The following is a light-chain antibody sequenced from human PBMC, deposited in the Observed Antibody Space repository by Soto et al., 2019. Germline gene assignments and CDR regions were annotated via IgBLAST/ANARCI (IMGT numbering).Light chain of an antibody. CDR1: QSVGGS. J-gene: IGKJ5*01. CDR3: QQYGSAPNA. CDR2: GVS. Sequence: TQSPATLSVSPGERVTLSCRASQSVGGSLAWYRQKPGQAPRLLIYGVSTRATGIPDRFSGSGSGTDFTLTISRLEPGDFVVYYCQQYGSAPNAFGQGTRLEI. V-gene: IGKV3-20*01.